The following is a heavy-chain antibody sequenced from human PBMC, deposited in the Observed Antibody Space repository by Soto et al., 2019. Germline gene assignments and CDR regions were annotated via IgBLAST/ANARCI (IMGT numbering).Heavy chain of an antibody. V-gene: IGHV3-48*01. Sequence: EVQLVESGGGLVQPGGSLRLSCAASGFTFSSYSMNWVRQAPGKGLEWVSYISRSSRTIYYADSVTGRFTISRDEAKNSMYLQMDSMGAEDTAVYYCARDEVVVAAPFDYWGQGTLVTVSS. CDR2: ISRSSRTI. D-gene: IGHD2-15*01. J-gene: IGHJ4*02. CDR3: ARDEVVVAAPFDY. CDR1: GFTFSSYS.